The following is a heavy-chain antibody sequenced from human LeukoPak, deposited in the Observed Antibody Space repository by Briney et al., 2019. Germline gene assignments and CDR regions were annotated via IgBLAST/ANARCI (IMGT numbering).Heavy chain of an antibody. CDR1: GFIASSNY. Sequence: AGGSLRLSCTASGFIASSNYMSWVRQAPGKGLGWVSLIYSGGSTYYADSVMGRSTISRDKSNNTLYLQMNSLRAEDTAVYYCATGGRSGAAFESWGQGTLVTVSS. CDR2: IYSGGST. CDR3: ATGGRSGAAFES. J-gene: IGHJ4*02. D-gene: IGHD6-25*01. V-gene: IGHV3-53*01.